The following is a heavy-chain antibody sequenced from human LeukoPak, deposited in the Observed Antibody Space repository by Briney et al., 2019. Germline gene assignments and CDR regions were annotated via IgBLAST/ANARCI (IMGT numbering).Heavy chain of an antibody. CDR3: AKGSIYGDYGDFDH. J-gene: IGHJ5*02. CDR1: GFTFISYG. V-gene: IGHV3-30*02. D-gene: IGHD4-17*01. Sequence: GGSLRLSCAASGFTFISYGLHWARQAPRKGLEWVALIQYDGSNKYYADSVKGRFTISRDNSDNTLYLQMNSLRADDTAVYYCAKGSIYGDYGDFDHWGQGTLVTVSS. CDR2: IQYDGSNK.